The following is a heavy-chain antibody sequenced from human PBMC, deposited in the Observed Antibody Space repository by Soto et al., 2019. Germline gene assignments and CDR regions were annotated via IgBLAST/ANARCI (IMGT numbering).Heavy chain of an antibody. V-gene: IGHV3-33*01. J-gene: IGHJ4*02. D-gene: IGHD2-15*01. CDR1: GFTFSSYG. Sequence: GGSLRLSCAASGFTFSSYGMHWVRQAPGKGLEWVAVIWYDGSNKYYADSVKGRFTISRDNSKNTLYLQMNSLRAKDTAVYYCARDIKYCSGGSCYPDYWGQGTLVTVSS. CDR3: ARDIKYCSGGSCYPDY. CDR2: IWYDGSNK.